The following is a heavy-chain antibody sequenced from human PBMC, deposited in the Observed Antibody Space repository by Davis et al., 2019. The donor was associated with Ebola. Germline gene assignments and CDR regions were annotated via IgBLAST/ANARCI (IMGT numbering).Heavy chain of an antibody. CDR2: IKPDGGEK. J-gene: IGHJ6*02. D-gene: IGHD4-23*01. Sequence: GGSLRLSCAASGFISSHYWMSWVRQAPGKGPEWVAIIKPDGGEKYYVDSVKGRFTISRDNAKNSLFLQMNSLRAEDTALYYCASGDGRGNSYDMDVWGQGTTVTVSS. CDR1: GFISSHYW. CDR3: ASGDGRGNSYDMDV. V-gene: IGHV3-7*03.